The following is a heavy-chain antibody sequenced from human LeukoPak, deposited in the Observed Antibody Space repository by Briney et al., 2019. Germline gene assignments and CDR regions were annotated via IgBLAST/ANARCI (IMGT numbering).Heavy chain of an antibody. J-gene: IGHJ4*02. V-gene: IGHV4-4*02. D-gene: IGHD1-26*01. CDR1: GGSISSSNW. CDR3: AREPIVGATTVFDY. Sequence: SETLSLTCAVSGGSISSSNWWSWVRQPPGKGLEWIGEIYHSGSTNYNPSLKSRVTISVDKSKKQFSLKLSSVTAADTAVYYCAREPIVGATTVFDYWGQGTLVTVSS. CDR2: IYHSGST.